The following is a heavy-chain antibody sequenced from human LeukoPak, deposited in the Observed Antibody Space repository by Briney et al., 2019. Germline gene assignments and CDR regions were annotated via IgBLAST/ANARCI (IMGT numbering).Heavy chain of an antibody. CDR1: GFIVSNNY. V-gene: IGHV3-53*01. D-gene: IGHD6-19*01. J-gene: IGHJ4*02. Sequence: PGGSLRLSCAASGFIVSNNYMSWVRQAPGRGLEWVSVIYSGGGTHYADTVKGRFTISRDISKNTLYLQMNGLGAEDTALYYCARGYSSGWYGDHWGQGTLVTVSS. CDR3: ARGYSSGWYGDH. CDR2: IYSGGGT.